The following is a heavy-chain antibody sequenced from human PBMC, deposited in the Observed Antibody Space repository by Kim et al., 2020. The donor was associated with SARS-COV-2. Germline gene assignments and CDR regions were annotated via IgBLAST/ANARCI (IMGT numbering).Heavy chain of an antibody. J-gene: IGHJ6*03. CDR3: AASFGVVIAGYYYYYYMDV. CDR1: GGSFSGYY. V-gene: IGHV4-34*01. CDR2: INHSGST. Sequence: SETLSLTCAVYGGSFSGYYWSWIRQPPGKGLEWIGEINHSGSTNYNPSLKSRVTISVDTSKNQFSLKLSSVTAADTAVYYCAASFGVVIAGYYYYYYMDV. D-gene: IGHD3-3*01.